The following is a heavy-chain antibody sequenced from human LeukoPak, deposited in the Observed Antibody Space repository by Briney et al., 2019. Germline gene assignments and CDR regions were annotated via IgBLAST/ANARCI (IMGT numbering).Heavy chain of an antibody. V-gene: IGHV3-21*01. CDR3: ARDVYYDSSGYYSTAFDY. D-gene: IGHD3-22*01. CDR1: GFTFSSYS. CDR2: ISSSSSYI. Sequence: GGSLRLSCAASGFTFSSYSMNWVRQAPGKGLEWVSSISSSSSYIYYADSVKGRFTISRDNVKNSLYLQMNSLRAEDTAVYYCARDVYYDSSGYYSTAFDYWGQGTLVTVSS. J-gene: IGHJ4*02.